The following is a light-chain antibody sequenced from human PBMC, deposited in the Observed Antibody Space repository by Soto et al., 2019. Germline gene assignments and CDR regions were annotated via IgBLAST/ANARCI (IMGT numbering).Light chain of an antibody. CDR3: QQYNSWT. CDR2: RAS. CDR1: QSISSW. V-gene: IGKV1-5*03. J-gene: IGKJ1*01. Sequence: DIQTTQSPSTLSASVGDRVTITCRASQSISSWLAWYQQKAGKAPKLLIYRASSLESGVPSRFNGSGSGTEFTLTITSLQPDDFATYYCQQYNSWTFGQGTKVEIK.